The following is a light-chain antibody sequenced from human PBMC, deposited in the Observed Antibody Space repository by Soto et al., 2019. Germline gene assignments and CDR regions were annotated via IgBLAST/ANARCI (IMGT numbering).Light chain of an antibody. CDR3: QQYNTWHPQLA. J-gene: IGKJ1*01. CDR2: GAS. Sequence: VVTQSPATLSVFPGETATLSCRASQSVSSDLAWYQQRPGQAPTLLIYGASTRATGIPARFRGCGSGTEFRRGTSSLLSEDFVIFYCQQYNTWHPQLAFGRGTKVEIK. V-gene: IGKV3-15*01. CDR1: QSVSSD.